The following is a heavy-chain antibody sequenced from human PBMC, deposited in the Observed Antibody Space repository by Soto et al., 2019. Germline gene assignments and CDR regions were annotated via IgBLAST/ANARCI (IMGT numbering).Heavy chain of an antibody. V-gene: IGHV1-18*01. D-gene: IGHD3-3*01. CDR3: ARDYDFWSGYYGTSGWDYFLY. CDR1: GYTFTSYG. Sequence: GASVKVSCKASGYTFTSYGISWVRQAPGQGLEWMGWISAYNGNTNYAQKLQGRVTMTTDTSTSTAYMELRSLRSDDTAVYYCARDYDFWSGYYGTSGWDYFLYWCQTPLVSVS. J-gene: IGHJ4*02. CDR2: ISAYNGNT.